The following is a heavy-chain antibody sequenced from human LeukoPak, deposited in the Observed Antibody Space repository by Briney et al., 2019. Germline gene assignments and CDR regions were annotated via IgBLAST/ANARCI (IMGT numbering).Heavy chain of an antibody. Sequence: ASVKVSCKASGYTFTGYYMHWVRQAPGQGLEWMGWINPNSGGTNYAQKFQGRVTMTRDTSISTAYMELSRLRSDDTAVYYCAGGSYSSSRSLGYWGQGALVTASS. V-gene: IGHV1-2*02. CDR2: INPNSGGT. CDR1: GYTFTGYY. CDR3: AGGSYSSSRSLGY. D-gene: IGHD6-13*01. J-gene: IGHJ4*02.